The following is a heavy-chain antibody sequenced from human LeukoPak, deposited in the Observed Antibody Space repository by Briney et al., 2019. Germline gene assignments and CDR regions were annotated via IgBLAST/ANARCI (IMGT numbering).Heavy chain of an antibody. D-gene: IGHD3-22*01. V-gene: IGHV3-7*01. CDR1: GFRFSGFW. CDR3: TRDPPHGFYDSSDTPFDY. J-gene: IGHJ4*02. CDR2: IKENGSDP. Sequence: GGSLRLSCAASGFRFSGFWMSWVRQAPGKGLEWVANIKENGSDPYYVDSVNCRFTFSRDNAKTSVYLQMSSLLDEDTAVYYSTRDPPHGFYDSSDTPFDYWGQGTLVTVSS.